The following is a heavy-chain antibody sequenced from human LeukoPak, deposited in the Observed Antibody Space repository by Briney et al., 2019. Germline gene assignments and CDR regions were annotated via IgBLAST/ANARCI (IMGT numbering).Heavy chain of an antibody. J-gene: IGHJ4*02. CDR1: GFTFSSYS. Sequence: PGGSLRLSCAASGFTFSSYSMNWVRQAPGQGLEWVSYISSSSSTIYYTDSVKGRFTISRDNAKNSLYLLMNSLRAEDTAVYYCADGGNSPRYWGQGTLVTVSS. D-gene: IGHD4-23*01. V-gene: IGHV3-48*04. CDR3: ADGGNSPRY. CDR2: ISSSSSTI.